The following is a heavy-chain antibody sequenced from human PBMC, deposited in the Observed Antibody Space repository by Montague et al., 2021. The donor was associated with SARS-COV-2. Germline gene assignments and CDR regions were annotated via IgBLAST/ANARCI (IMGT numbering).Heavy chain of an antibody. CDR1: GGSFSTYS. D-gene: IGHD2-15*01. CDR2: IHHGGST. Sequence: SETLSLTCAVHGGSFSTYSWNWIRHPPGKGLEWIGEIHHGGSTNYNPSLKSQVTISADTSKNQFSLKLTSVAAAATAVYYCARLGDGVVPSPILGVGPYYSYDYIDVWGNGTKVPVSS. CDR3: ARLGDGVVPSPILGVGPYYSYDYIDV. V-gene: IGHV4-34*01. J-gene: IGHJ6*03.